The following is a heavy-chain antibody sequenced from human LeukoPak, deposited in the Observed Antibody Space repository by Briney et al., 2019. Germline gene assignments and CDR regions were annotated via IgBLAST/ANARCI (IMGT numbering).Heavy chain of an antibody. Sequence: SETLSLTCTVSGGSISSYYWSWIRQPPGKGLKWIGYIYYSGSTNYNPSPKSRVTISVDTSKNQFSLKLSSVTAADTAVYYCARAYGDYGYYYGMDVWGQGTTVTVSS. J-gene: IGHJ6*02. V-gene: IGHV4-59*01. D-gene: IGHD4-17*01. CDR1: GGSISSYY. CDR2: IYYSGST. CDR3: ARAYGDYGYYYGMDV.